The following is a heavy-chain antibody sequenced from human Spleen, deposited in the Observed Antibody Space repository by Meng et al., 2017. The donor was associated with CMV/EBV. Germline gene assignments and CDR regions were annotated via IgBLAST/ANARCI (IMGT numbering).Heavy chain of an antibody. CDR2: SSWTTVTI. D-gene: IGHD3-3*01. J-gene: IGHJ4*02. CDR1: GFTFSSYW. Sequence: LKISCAASGFTFSSYWMHWVRQAPGKGLEWVAGSSWTTVTIGYADSVKGRFIVSRDNAKNSLYLQMNSLRADDTALYYCAKWSGYYGFDYWGQGTPVTVSS. CDR3: AKWSGYYGFDY. V-gene: IGHV3-9*01.